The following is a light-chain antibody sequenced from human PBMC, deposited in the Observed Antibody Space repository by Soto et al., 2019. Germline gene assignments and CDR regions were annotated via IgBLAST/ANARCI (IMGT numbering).Light chain of an antibody. Sequence: EIVLTQSPATLSLSPGERATLSCRASQSVSNYLAWYQQKPGQAPRLLIYDASNRATAIPDRFSGSGSGTDFTLTISSREPEDFAVYYCLQRSSRPRTFGQGTRLEIK. CDR3: LQRSSRPRT. CDR1: QSVSNY. V-gene: IGKV3-11*01. J-gene: IGKJ2*01. CDR2: DAS.